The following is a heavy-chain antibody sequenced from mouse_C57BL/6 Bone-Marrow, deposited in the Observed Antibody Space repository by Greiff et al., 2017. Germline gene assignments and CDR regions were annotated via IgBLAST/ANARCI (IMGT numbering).Heavy chain of an antibody. CDR1: GYTFTSYW. CDR3: ARILRDY. Sequence: VKLQQPGAELVKPGASVTMSCKASGYTFTSYWITWVKQKPGQGLEWIGDIYPGSGSTNYNEKFKSKATLTVDTSSSTAYMQLSSLTSEDSAVYYCARILRDYWGQGTTLTVSS. J-gene: IGHJ2*01. CDR2: IYPGSGST. V-gene: IGHV1-55*01.